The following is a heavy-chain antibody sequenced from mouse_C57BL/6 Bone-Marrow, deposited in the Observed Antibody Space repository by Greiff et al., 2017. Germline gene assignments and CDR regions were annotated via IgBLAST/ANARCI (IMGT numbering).Heavy chain of an antibody. CDR1: GFTFSDYG. J-gene: IGHJ4*01. V-gene: IGHV5-17*01. Sequence: DVQLVESGGGLVKPGGSLKLSCAASGFTFSDYGMHWVRQAPEKGLEWVAYISSGSSTIYYADTVKGRFTISRDNAKNTLFLQMTSLRSEDTAMYYCARDYGSSYVYAMDYWGQGTSVTVSS. D-gene: IGHD1-1*01. CDR3: ARDYGSSYVYAMDY. CDR2: ISSGSSTI.